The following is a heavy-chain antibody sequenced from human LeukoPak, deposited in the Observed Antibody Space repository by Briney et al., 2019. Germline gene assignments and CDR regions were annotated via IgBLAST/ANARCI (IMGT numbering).Heavy chain of an antibody. CDR3: ARGVWEPYY. V-gene: IGHV4-59*08. J-gene: IGHJ4*02. Sequence: SETLSLTCTVSGGSISSYYWSWIRQPPGKGLEWIGYIYYSGSTNYNPSLKSRVTISVDMSKNQFSLKLSSVTAADTAVYFCARGVWEPYYWGQGILVTVSS. D-gene: IGHD1-26*01. CDR1: GGSISSYY. CDR2: IYYSGST.